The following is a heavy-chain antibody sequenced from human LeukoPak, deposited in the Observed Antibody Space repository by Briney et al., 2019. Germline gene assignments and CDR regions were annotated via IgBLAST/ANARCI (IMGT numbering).Heavy chain of an antibody. CDR3: ARASFPTRYYDSSGPNDY. Sequence: GASVKVSCKASGYTFTGYYMHWVRQAPGQGLEWMGWINPNSGGTNYAQKFQGRVTMTRDTSISTAYMELSRLRSDDTAVYYCARASFPTRYYDSSGPNDYWGQGTLVTVPS. CDR1: GYTFTGYY. J-gene: IGHJ4*02. D-gene: IGHD3-22*01. CDR2: INPNSGGT. V-gene: IGHV1-2*02.